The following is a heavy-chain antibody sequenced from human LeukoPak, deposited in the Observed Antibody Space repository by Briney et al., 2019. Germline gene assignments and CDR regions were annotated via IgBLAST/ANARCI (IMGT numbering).Heavy chain of an antibody. Sequence: GESLQRSCKGSGYCFNTYWIGWVRRMPGKGREWMGIIYPGDSDTRYSPSFQGRVTISADKSISTAYLQWNSLKASDTAMYYCARSSSWYRNDYWGQGTLVTVSS. CDR3: ARSSSWYRNDY. CDR1: GYCFNTYW. V-gene: IGHV5-51*01. D-gene: IGHD6-13*01. J-gene: IGHJ4*02. CDR2: IYPGDSDT.